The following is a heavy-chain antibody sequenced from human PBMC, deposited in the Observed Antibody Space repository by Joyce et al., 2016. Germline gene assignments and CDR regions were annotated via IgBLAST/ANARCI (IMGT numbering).Heavy chain of an antibody. CDR1: GFSLTTTEVG. J-gene: IGHJ4*02. V-gene: IGHV2-5*02. CDR3: AHTYIGSPFDY. D-gene: IGHD6-6*01. CDR2: IYWDGDK. Sequence: QITLKESGPTLVKPTQTLTLTCNFSGFSLTTTEVGVGWIRRPPGKALEWLAIIYWDGDKRYSPSLKSRLTITKDSSKNQVVLRMTNMDPVDTGTYYCAHTYIGSPFDYWGQGTLVAVSS.